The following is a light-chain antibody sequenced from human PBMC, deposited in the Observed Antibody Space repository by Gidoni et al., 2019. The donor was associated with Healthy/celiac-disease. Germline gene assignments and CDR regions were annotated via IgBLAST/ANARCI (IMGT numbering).Light chain of an antibody. CDR1: QSVSSN. V-gene: IGKV3-15*01. CDR2: GAS. Sequence: EIVMTQSPATLSVSPGERATLSCRASQSVSSNLAWYQQKPGQAPRLLIYGASTRATGIPARCSGSGSGIEFTLTISSLQSEDFAVYYCQQYNNWPPRYTFGQGTKLEIK. J-gene: IGKJ2*01. CDR3: QQYNNWPPRYT.